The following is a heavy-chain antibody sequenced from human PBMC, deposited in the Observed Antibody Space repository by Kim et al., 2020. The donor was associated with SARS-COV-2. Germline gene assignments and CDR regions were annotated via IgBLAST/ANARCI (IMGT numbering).Heavy chain of an antibody. CDR2: INHSGST. J-gene: IGHJ4*01. CDR3: ARGVPYCSGGSCHLDY. D-gene: IGHD2-15*01. V-gene: IGHV4-34*01. CDR1: GGSFSGYY. Sequence: SETLSLTCAVYGGSFSGYYWSWIRQPPGKGLEWIGEINHSGSTNYNPSLKSRVTISVDTSKNQFSLKLSSVTAADTAVYYCARGVPYCSGGSCHLDYWG.